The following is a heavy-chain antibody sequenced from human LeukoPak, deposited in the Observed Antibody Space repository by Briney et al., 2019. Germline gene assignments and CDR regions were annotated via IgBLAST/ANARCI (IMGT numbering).Heavy chain of an antibody. J-gene: IGHJ3*02. CDR1: GYSFTTYW. CDR3: ARSGQYYYGPGSYYDAFDI. CDR2: IYPGDSDI. D-gene: IGHD3-10*01. Sequence: GESLKISCKGSGYSFTTYWIGWVRQMPGKGLEWMGIIYPGDSDIRYSPSFQGQVTVSADKSIGTAYLQWSSLQASDTAMFYCARSGQYYYGPGSYYDAFDIWGQGTMVTVSS. V-gene: IGHV5-51*01.